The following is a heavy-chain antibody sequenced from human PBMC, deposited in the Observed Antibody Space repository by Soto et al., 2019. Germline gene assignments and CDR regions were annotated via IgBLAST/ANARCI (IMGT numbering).Heavy chain of an antibody. J-gene: IGHJ6*02. D-gene: IGHD5-12*01. CDR2: INPSGGST. V-gene: IGHV1-46*01. CDR1: GYTFTSYY. Sequence: QVQLVQSGAEVKKPGASVKVSCKASGYTFTSYYMHWVRQAPGQGLEWMGIINPSGGSTTYAQKFQGRVTMTGDTSTRSVYMELSGLGSEDTAVYYCARGDIVAIFGMDVWGQGTTVTVSS. CDR3: ARGDIVAIFGMDV.